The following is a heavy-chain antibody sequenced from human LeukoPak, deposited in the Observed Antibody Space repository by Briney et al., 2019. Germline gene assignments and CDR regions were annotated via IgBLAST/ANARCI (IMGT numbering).Heavy chain of an antibody. CDR3: ARDADSSGFVILDP. J-gene: IGHJ5*02. CDR1: GGSISSGDFY. Sequence: SETLSLTCTVSGGSISSGDFYWSWIRQPPGKGLEWIGYIYNSESTYYNPSLKSRVTISVDTSKNQFSLKLSSVTAADTAVYYCARDADSSGFVILDPWGQGTLVTVSS. V-gene: IGHV4-30-4*02. D-gene: IGHD3-22*01. CDR2: IYNSEST.